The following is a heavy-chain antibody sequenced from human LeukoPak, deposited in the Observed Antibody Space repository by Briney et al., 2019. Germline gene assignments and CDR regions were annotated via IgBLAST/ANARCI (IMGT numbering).Heavy chain of an antibody. V-gene: IGHV3-21*01. CDR1: GFTFSSYA. CDR2: ISSSSSYI. CDR3: ARGGGYGMDV. Sequence: GRSLRLSCAASGFTFSSYAMHWVRQAPGKGLEWVSSISSSSSYIYYADSVKGRFTISRDNAKNSLYLQMNSLRAEDTAVYYCARGGGYGMDVWGQGTTVTVSS. D-gene: IGHD3-10*01. J-gene: IGHJ6*02.